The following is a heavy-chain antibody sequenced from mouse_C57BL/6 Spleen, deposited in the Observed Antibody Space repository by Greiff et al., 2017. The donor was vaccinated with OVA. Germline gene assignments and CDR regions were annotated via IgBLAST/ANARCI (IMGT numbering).Heavy chain of an antibody. CDR2: IWSGGST. Sequence: VKVVESGPGLVQPSQSLSITCTVSGFSLTSYGVHWVRQSPGKGLEWLGVIWSGGSTDYNAAFISRLSISKDNSKSQVFFKMNSLQADDTAIYYCASDYDYDEGRYFDYWGQGTTLTVSS. CDR3: ASDYDYDEGRYFDY. D-gene: IGHD2-4*01. J-gene: IGHJ2*01. CDR1: GFSLTSYG. V-gene: IGHV2-2*01.